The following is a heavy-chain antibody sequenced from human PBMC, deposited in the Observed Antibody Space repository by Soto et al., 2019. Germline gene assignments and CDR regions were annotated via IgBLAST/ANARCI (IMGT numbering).Heavy chain of an antibody. CDR1: GGTFSSYA. CDR2: IIPIFGTA. Sequence: QVQLVQSGAEVKKPGSSVKVSCKASGGTFSSYAISWVRQAPGQGLEWIGGIIPIFGTANYAQKLQGRVTITADESTSTAYMELSSLRSEDTAVYYCARDLGRTAGTVTTNFDYWGQRTLVTVSS. CDR3: ARDLGRTAGTVTTNFDY. D-gene: IGHD4-17*01. J-gene: IGHJ4*02. V-gene: IGHV1-69*12.